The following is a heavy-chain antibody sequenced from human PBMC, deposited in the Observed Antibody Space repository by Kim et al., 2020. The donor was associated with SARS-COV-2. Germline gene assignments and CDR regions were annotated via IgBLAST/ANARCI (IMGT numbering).Heavy chain of an antibody. D-gene: IGHD1-20*01. CDR2: ISYDGSNK. V-gene: IGHV3-30*04. CDR1: GFTFSSYA. CDR3: ARDVGITGTTTSFDY. J-gene: IGHJ4*01. Sequence: GGSLRLSCAASGFTFSSYAMHWVRQAPGKGLEWVAVISYDGSNKYYADSVKGRFTISRDNSKNTLYLQMNSLRAEDTAVYYCARDVGITGTTTSFDYWG.